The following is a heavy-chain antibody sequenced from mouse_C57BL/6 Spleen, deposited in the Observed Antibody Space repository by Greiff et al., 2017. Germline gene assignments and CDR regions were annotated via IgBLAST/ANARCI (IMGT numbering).Heavy chain of an antibody. Sequence: EVKLVESGGGLVQPGGSLSLSCAASGFTFTDYYMSWVRQPPGKALEWLGFIRNKANGYTTEYSASVKGRFTISRDNSKSILYLQMNALRAEDSATYYCARYRPTGRDFAMEYWGQGTSVTVSS. CDR1: GFTFTDYY. J-gene: IGHJ4*01. CDR2: IRNKANGYTT. CDR3: ARYRPTGRDFAMEY. D-gene: IGHD4-1*02. V-gene: IGHV7-3*01.